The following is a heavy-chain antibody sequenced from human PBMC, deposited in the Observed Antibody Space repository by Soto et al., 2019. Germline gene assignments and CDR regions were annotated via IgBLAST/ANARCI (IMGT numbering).Heavy chain of an antibody. CDR3: ARNGLYRTAGTPPYYYYGMDV. J-gene: IGHJ6*02. Sequence: GESLKISCKGSGYSYTSYWIGWVRQMPWKGLEWMGIIYPGDSDTRYSPSFQGQVTISADKSISTAYLQWSSLKASDTAMYYCARNGLYRTAGTPPYYYYGMDVWGQGTTVTVSS. V-gene: IGHV5-51*01. CDR2: IYPGDSDT. D-gene: IGHD6-13*01. CDR1: GYSYTSYW.